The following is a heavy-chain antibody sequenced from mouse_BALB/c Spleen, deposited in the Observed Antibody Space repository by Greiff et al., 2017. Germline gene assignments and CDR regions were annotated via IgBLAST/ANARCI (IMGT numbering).Heavy chain of an antibody. V-gene: IGHV2-9*02. CDR1: GFSLTSYG. Sequence: VKLMESGPGLVAPSQSLSITCTVSGFSLTSYGVHWVRQPPGKGLEWLGVIWAGGSTNYNSALMSRLSISKDNSKSQVFLKMNSLQTDDTAMYYCAREGDYYGSSYVRDYWGQGTTLTVSS. J-gene: IGHJ2*01. CDR3: AREGDYYGSSYVRDY. D-gene: IGHD1-1*01. CDR2: IWAGGST.